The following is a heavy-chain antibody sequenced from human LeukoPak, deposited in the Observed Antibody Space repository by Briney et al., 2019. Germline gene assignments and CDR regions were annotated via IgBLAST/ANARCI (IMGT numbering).Heavy chain of an antibody. Sequence: GGSLRLSCAASGFAFSSYGINWVRQAPGKGLEWVSSISSSSSYIYYADSVKGRFTISRDNAKNSVYLQMNSLRAEGTAVYYCARTYGSGSYSGFAFWGQGTLVTVSS. D-gene: IGHD3-10*01. J-gene: IGHJ4*02. CDR3: ARTYGSGSYSGFAF. V-gene: IGHV3-21*01. CDR2: ISSSSSYI. CDR1: GFAFSSYG.